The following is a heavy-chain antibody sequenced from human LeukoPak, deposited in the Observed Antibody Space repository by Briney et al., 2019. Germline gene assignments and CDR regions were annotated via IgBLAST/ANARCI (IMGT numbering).Heavy chain of an antibody. Sequence: GGSLRLSCAASGFTFSKYAMSWVRQPPGKGLEWVSAISDSGGATNCADSVKGRFTISRDNSKNTLFLQMNSLRDDDTAVYYCAKRSCSGGGCNFDYWGQGTLVTVTS. CDR1: GFTFSKYA. CDR2: ISDSGGAT. V-gene: IGHV3-23*01. J-gene: IGHJ4*02. D-gene: IGHD2-15*01. CDR3: AKRSCSGGGCNFDY.